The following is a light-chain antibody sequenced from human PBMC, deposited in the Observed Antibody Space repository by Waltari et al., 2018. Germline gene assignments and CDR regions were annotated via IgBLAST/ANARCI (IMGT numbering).Light chain of an antibody. CDR2: EAS. CDR3: LEDSNYPWT. Sequence: AVQMTQSPSSLSASIGDRVTITCRASQDIRNDLGWYQQKPGKAPKLLIYEASSLQSGVPSRFSGSGSGTDFTLTISSLQPEDFATYYCLEDSNYPWTFGQGTKVEIK. CDR1: QDIRND. V-gene: IGKV1-6*01. J-gene: IGKJ1*01.